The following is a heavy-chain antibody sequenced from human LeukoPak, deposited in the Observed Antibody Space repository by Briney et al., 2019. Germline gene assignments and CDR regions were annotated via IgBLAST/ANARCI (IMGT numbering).Heavy chain of an antibody. CDR1: GFSFNIYT. J-gene: IGHJ4*02. D-gene: IGHD6-19*01. CDR2: ITGAADRT. CDR3: AKLGSNGGWCEY. Sequence: GGSLRLSCAASGFSFNIYTMSWVRQAPGKELEWVSVITGAADRTYYADSVRGRFIISRDNAKNILSLQMNGLRADDTAVYYCAKLGSNGGWCEYWGQGTLVTVSA. V-gene: IGHV3-23*01.